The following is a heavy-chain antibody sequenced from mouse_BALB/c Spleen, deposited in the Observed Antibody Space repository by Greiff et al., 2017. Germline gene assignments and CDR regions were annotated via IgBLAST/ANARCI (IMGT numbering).Heavy chain of an antibody. V-gene: IGHV5-4*02. CDR2: ISDGGSYT. CDR1: GFTFSDYY. D-gene: IGHD1-1*01. Sequence: EVQRVESGGGLVKPGGSLKLSCAASGFTFSDYYMYWVRQTPEKRLEWVATISDGGSYTYYPDSVKGRFTISRDNAKNNLYLQMSSLKSEDTAMYYCARDLVTTVVGGLDYRGQGTTLTVSS. J-gene: IGHJ2*01. CDR3: ARDLVTTVVGGLDY.